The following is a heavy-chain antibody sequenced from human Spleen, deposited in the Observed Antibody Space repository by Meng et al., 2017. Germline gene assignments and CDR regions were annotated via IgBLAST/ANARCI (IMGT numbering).Heavy chain of an antibody. J-gene: IGHJ6*02. CDR2: ISSSSSYI. CDR3: ARNDDYGDYDYYYYGMDV. D-gene: IGHD4-17*01. CDR1: GFTFSNAW. Sequence: GESLKISCAASGFTFSNAWMTWVRQAPGKGLEWVSSISSSSSYIYYADSVKGRFTISRDNAKNSLYLQMNSLRAEDTAVYYCARNDDYGDYDYYYYGMDVWGQGTTVTVSS. V-gene: IGHV3-21*01.